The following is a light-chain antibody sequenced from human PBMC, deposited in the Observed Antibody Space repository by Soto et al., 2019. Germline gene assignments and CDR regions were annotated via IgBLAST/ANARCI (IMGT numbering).Light chain of an antibody. V-gene: IGKV4-1*01. CDR3: LQYYSTPLA. CDR2: WAS. CDR1: QSVLYSSNNKNY. J-gene: IGKJ4*01. Sequence: DIVMTQSPDSLAVSLGERATINCKSSQSVLYSSNNKNYLAWYQQKPGQPPRLLIYWASTRGSGVPDRFSGSGCATECTLTISRLPGEEVAVYYCLQYYSTPLAFGGGTKVEIK.